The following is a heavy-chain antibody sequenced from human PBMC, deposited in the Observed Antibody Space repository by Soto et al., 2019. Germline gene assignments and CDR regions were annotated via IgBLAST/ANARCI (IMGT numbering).Heavy chain of an antibody. Sequence: GGSLRLSCAVSGFIFSNHDMHWVRQAPGKGLEYVSATNGNGRSTYYADSVKGRFTISRDNSKNTLYLQMGSLRPEDTAVYYCARILYDSGGSYYDYWGQGIQVTVS. CDR3: ARILYDSGGSYYDY. CDR1: GFIFSNHD. D-gene: IGHD3-22*01. CDR2: TNGNGRST. V-gene: IGHV3-64*02. J-gene: IGHJ4*02.